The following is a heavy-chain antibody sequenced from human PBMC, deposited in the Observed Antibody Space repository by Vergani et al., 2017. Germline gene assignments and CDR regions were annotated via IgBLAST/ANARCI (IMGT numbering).Heavy chain of an antibody. CDR2: ISAYNGNT. J-gene: IGHJ3*02. Sequence: QVQLVQSGAEVKKPGASVKVSCKASGYTFTSYGISWVRQAPGQGLEWMGWISAYNGNTNYAQKLQGRVTMTTDTSTSTAYMELRSLRSDDTAVYYCARDPEYDILTGYLSRGAFDIWGQGTMVTVSS. V-gene: IGHV1-18*01. CDR3: ARDPEYDILTGYLSRGAFDI. D-gene: IGHD3-9*01. CDR1: GYTFTSYG.